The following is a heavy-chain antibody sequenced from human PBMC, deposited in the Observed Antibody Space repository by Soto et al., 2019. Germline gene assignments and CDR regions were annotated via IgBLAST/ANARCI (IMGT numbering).Heavy chain of an antibody. CDR2: INPSGEHT. CDR1: GYIFKDHY. D-gene: IGHD2-15*01. J-gene: IGHJ4*02. CDR3: ARISCKGGSCYFDFDH. Sequence: SVKVYCKASGYIFKDHYRHWVRQDHGRGLEWVGIINPSGEHTNYAQQFRGRVAMTRDTSTSTAYMELRSLRSEDTAVYFCARISCKGGSCYFDFDHWGQGTLVTGFS. V-gene: IGHV1-46*02.